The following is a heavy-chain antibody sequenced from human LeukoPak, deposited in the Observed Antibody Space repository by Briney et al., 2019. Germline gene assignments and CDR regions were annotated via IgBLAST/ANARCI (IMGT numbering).Heavy chain of an antibody. V-gene: IGHV3-30*02. CDR3: AKSPYRGGSSWTEFDY. CDR1: GFTFSNYG. Sequence: GGSLRLSCAASGFTFSNYGIHWVRQAPGKGLEWVAFIRYDGSDKYYAEFVKGRFTISRDSSKNTVYLQMNSLRDEDTAVYYCAKSPYRGGSSWTEFDYWGQGTLVTVSS. D-gene: IGHD6-13*01. CDR2: IRYDGSDK. J-gene: IGHJ4*02.